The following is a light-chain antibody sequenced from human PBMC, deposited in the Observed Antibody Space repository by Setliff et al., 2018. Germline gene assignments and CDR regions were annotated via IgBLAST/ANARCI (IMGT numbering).Light chain of an antibody. CDR2: EVS. CDR1: SRDIGSYSF. J-gene: IGLJ3*02. Sequence: QSVLTQPASVSGSPGQSITISCTGTSRDIGSYSFVSWSQQHPGKAPKLMIYEVSGRPSGVSNRFSGSKSGNTASLTISGLQAEDEADYYCSSYTRSTTWVFGGGTKVTVL. V-gene: IGLV2-14*01. CDR3: SSYTRSTTWV.